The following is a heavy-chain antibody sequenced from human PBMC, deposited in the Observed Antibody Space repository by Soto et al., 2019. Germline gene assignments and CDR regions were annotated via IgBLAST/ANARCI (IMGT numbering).Heavy chain of an antibody. CDR3: ARPRGHTSGVFES. CDR2: IYYSGST. V-gene: IGHV4-59*13. D-gene: IGHD5-18*01. Sequence: VQVVESGGAVVQPGGSLRLSCAASGFTFDDFAMCWVRQVPGKGLEWIGNIYYSGSTEYNPSLTSRVTISFDMSKNQLSLTLTSVTAADSAVYFCARPRGHTSGVFESWGQGTTVTVSS. CDR1: GFTFDDFA. J-gene: IGHJ3*02.